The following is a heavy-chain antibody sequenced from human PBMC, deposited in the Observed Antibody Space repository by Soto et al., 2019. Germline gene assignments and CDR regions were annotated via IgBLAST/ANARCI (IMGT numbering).Heavy chain of an antibody. CDR1: GFTFSSYG. D-gene: IGHD3-16*01. CDR2: IWYDGSNK. Sequence: PGGSLRLSCAASGFTFSSYGMHWVRQAPGKGLEWVAVIWYDGSNKYYADSVKGRFTISRDNSKNTLYLQMNSLRAEDTAVYYSARDLVGSFPYYFDYRGQGNLVNVS. V-gene: IGHV3-33*01. J-gene: IGHJ4*02. CDR3: ARDLVGSFPYYFDY.